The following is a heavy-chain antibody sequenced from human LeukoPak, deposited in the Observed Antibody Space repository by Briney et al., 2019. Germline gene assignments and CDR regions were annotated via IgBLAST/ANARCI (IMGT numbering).Heavy chain of an antibody. J-gene: IGHJ4*02. CDR3: AKDDSWLQYGD. CDR1: GFTFSSYG. CDR2: ISPNGVIT. D-gene: IGHD5-24*01. Sequence: GGSLRLSCAASGFTFSSYGMSWVRQAPGKGLEWVSGISPNGVITYYADSVKGRFTISRGNSKGTVSLQMNSLRPEDTAVYYCAKDDSWLQYGDWGRGTLVTVSS. V-gene: IGHV3-23*01.